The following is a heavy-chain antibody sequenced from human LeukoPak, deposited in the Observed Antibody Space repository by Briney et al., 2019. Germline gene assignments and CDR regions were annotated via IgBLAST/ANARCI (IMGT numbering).Heavy chain of an antibody. Sequence: SETLSLTCTVSGGSISSYYWSWIRQPPGKGLEWIGDIYTSGSTNYNPSLRSRVTISGDTSRNQFSLKLSSVTAADTAVYYCTSVTDKWELLPGPFDYCGQGHLVTVSS. V-gene: IGHV4-4*09. D-gene: IGHD1-26*01. CDR1: GGSISSYY. J-gene: IGHJ4*02. CDR3: TSVTDKWELLPGPFDY. CDR2: IYTSGST.